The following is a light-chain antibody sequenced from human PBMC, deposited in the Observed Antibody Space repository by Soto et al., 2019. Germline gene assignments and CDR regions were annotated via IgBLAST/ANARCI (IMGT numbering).Light chain of an antibody. Sequence: QSALTQPASVSGSPGQSITISCTGTNSDIGGYNYVSWYQHHPGKAPKLMIYDVSNRPSGVSNRFSGSKSGNTASLTISGLQAEDEADYYCSSYTSSSHVFGTGTKVTVL. CDR3: SSYTSSSHV. V-gene: IGLV2-14*03. J-gene: IGLJ1*01. CDR1: NSDIGGYNY. CDR2: DVS.